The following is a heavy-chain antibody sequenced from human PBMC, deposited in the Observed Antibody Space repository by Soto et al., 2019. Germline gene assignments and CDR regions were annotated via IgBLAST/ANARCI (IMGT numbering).Heavy chain of an antibody. V-gene: IGHV3-23*01. CDR3: AIDRVLGGVLVAFDL. J-gene: IGHJ3*01. Sequence: GGSLRLSCAASGFTFSRYAMSWVRQAPGKGLDWVSAISGNVGSTYYADTVKGRFTISRDNSKNTLYLQMNSLSAEDAAVYYCAIDRVLGGVLVAFDLWGQGTMVTVSS. CDR1: GFTFSRYA. CDR2: ISGNVGST.